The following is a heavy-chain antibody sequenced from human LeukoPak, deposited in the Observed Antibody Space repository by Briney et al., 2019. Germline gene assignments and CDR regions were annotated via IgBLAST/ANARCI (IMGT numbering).Heavy chain of an antibody. CDR1: GFTFSSYA. CDR3: ARDPTPHSSGWDYYYGMDV. D-gene: IGHD6-19*01. CDR2: ISYDGSNK. V-gene: IGHV3-30*14. J-gene: IGHJ6*02. Sequence: RPGGSLRLSCAASGFTFSSYAMHWVRQAPGKGLEWVAVISYDGSNKYYADSVKGRFTISRHNSKNTLYLQMNSLRAEDTAVYYCARDPTPHSSGWDYYYGMDVWGQGTTVTVSS.